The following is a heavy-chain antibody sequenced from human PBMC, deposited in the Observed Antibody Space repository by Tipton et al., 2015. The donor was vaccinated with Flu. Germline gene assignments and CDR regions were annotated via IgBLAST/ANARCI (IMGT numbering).Heavy chain of an antibody. V-gene: IGHV4-38-2*01. CDR3: ARVGLMTTVTPRTPFDY. J-gene: IGHJ4*02. CDR1: GYSISSGYY. D-gene: IGHD4-17*01. CDR2: IYHSGST. Sequence: TLSLTCAVSGYSISSGYYWGWIRQPPGKGLEWIGSIYHSGSTYYNPSLKSRVTISVDTSKNQFSLKLSSVTAADTAVYYCARVGLMTTVTPRTPFDYWGQGTLVTVSS.